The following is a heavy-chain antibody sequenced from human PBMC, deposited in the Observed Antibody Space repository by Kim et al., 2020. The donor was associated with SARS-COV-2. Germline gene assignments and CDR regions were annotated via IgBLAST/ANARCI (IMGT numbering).Heavy chain of an antibody. Sequence: SETLSLTCTVSGGSISSYYWSWIRQPPGKGLEWIGYIYYSGSTNYNPSLKSRVTISVDTSKNQFSLKLSSVTAADTAGYDCSRSDRYSDVDYGVQGTLVT. CDR1: GGSISSYY. CDR2: IYYSGST. CDR3: SRSDRYSDVDY. D-gene: IGHD5-18*01. J-gene: IGHJ4*02. V-gene: IGHV4-59*08.